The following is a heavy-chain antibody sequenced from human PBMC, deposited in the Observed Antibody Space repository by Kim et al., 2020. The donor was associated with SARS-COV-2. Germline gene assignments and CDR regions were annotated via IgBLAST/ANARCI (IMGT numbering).Heavy chain of an antibody. V-gene: IGHV3-23*01. Sequence: GGSLRLSCAASGFTFSSYAMSWVRQAPGKGLEWVSAISGSGGSTYYADSVKGRFTISRDNSKNTLYLQMNSLRAEDTAVYYCAKGSRYYYDSSGYYYFDYWGQGTLVTVSS. CDR1: GFTFSSYA. J-gene: IGHJ4*02. D-gene: IGHD3-22*01. CDR3: AKGSRYYYDSSGYYYFDY. CDR2: ISGSGGST.